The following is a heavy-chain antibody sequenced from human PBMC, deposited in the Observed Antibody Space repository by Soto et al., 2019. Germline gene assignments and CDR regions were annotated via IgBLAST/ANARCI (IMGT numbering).Heavy chain of an antibody. J-gene: IGHJ6*02. CDR2: ISTSNGYT. CDR3: ARDRSFALLEWSPSDSYGMDV. D-gene: IGHD3-3*01. V-gene: IGHV1-18*01. Sequence: ASVKVSCKASGYSFSTYGISWVRQAPGQGLEWMGWISTSNGYTNYAQKFQGRVSMTTDTSTNTAYMEVRSLRSDDTAFYFRARDRSFALLEWSPSDSYGMDVWGQGTSVTVSS. CDR1: GYSFSTYG.